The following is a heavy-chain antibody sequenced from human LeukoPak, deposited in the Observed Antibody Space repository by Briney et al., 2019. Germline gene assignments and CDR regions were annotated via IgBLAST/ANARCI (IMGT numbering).Heavy chain of an antibody. D-gene: IGHD6-19*01. CDR3: ARDPFSSGWYTNTFDI. Sequence: GGSLRLSCAASGFTFSSYNMNWVRQAPGKGLEWVSSISSGTTYIYYADSVKGRFTISRDNAKNSLFLQMNSLRAEDTAVYYRARDPFSSGWYTNTFDIWGQGTMVTVSS. V-gene: IGHV3-21*01. CDR2: ISSGTTYI. CDR1: GFTFSSYN. J-gene: IGHJ3*02.